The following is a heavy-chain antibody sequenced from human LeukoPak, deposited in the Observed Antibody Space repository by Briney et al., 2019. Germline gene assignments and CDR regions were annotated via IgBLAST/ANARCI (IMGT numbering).Heavy chain of an antibody. CDR1: GFTFSSYE. CDR3: ARDGGYFDWSSYGMDV. J-gene: IGHJ6*02. Sequence: PGGSLRLSCAASGFTFSSYEMNWVRQAPGKGLEWVSYISSSGSTIYYANSVKGRFTISRDNSKNTLYLQMNSLRAEDTAVYYCARDGGYFDWSSYGMDVWGQGTTVTVSS. V-gene: IGHV3-48*03. CDR2: ISSSGSTI. D-gene: IGHD3-9*01.